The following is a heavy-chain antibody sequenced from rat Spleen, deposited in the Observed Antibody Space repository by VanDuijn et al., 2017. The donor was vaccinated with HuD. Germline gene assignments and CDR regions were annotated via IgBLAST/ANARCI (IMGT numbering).Heavy chain of an antibody. Sequence: EVQLKESGPGLVQPSQTLSLTCTVSGFSLTDSSVHWVRQPPGKGLEWMGIMWSGGGTAYNSTLKSRLSISRDTSKSQVFLKMNSLQTEDSAIYYCTGEGLRVYDWGQGVLVTVSS. V-gene: IGHV2S63*01. D-gene: IGHD1-9*01. CDR2: MWSGGGT. J-gene: IGHJ2*01. CDR3: TGEGLRVYD. CDR1: GFSLTDSS.